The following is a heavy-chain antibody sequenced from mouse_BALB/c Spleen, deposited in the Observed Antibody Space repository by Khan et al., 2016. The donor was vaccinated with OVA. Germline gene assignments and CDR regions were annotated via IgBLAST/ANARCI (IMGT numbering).Heavy chain of an antibody. Sequence: QVQLKQSGPELVKPGASVKMSCKASGYKFTDYVISWVKQRTGQGLEWIGDIYPGSGTTHYNERFEDKATLTADKSSNTAYMQFRSLTSEDSAVYLYARSYDDDGAWFVYWGQGTLVTVSA. CDR2: IYPGSGTT. D-gene: IGHD2-4*01. V-gene: IGHV1-77*01. CDR1: GYKFTDYV. CDR3: ARSYDDDGAWFVY. J-gene: IGHJ3*01.